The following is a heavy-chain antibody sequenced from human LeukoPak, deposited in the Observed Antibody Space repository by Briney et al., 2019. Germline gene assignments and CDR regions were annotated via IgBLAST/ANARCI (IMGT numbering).Heavy chain of an antibody. CDR3: ARVRRDGYNSAFDI. D-gene: IGHD5-24*01. CDR2: INPNSGGT. V-gene: IGHV1-2*02. CDR1: GYTFIGYY. Sequence: ASVKVSCKASGYTFIGYYIHWVRQAPGQGLEWMGWINPNSGGTNYAQKFQGRVTMTRDTSITTAYMEVSRLRSDDTAVYYCARVRRDGYNSAFDIWGQGTMVTVSS. J-gene: IGHJ3*02.